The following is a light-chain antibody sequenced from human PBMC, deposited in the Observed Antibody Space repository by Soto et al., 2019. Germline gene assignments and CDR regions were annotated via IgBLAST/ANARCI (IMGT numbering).Light chain of an antibody. CDR1: QDIKNE. CDR3: LQDHNYPRT. V-gene: IGKV1-6*01. Sequence: AIQMTQSPSSLSASVGDRVTITCRASQDIKNELGWYQQKPGKAPNVLIYAASTLLSGVPSRFSGAESGTDFTLTISSRQPEDFATDYCLQDHNYPRTLGQGTRVEIK. CDR2: AAS. J-gene: IGKJ1*01.